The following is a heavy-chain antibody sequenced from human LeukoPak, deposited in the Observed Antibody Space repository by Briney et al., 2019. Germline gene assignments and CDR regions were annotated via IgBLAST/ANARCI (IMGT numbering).Heavy chain of an antibody. CDR1: GFTFSSYA. D-gene: IGHD2-21*02. Sequence: PGGSLRLSCAASGFTFSSYAMSWVRQAPGKGLEWVSAISGSGDNTYYADSVKGRFTVSRDNSKNTLCVQMKSLRAEDTAVYYCAKDFVVVPGNVNYFDYWGQGTLVTVSS. V-gene: IGHV3-23*01. CDR2: ISGSGDNT. CDR3: AKDFVVVPGNVNYFDY. J-gene: IGHJ4*02.